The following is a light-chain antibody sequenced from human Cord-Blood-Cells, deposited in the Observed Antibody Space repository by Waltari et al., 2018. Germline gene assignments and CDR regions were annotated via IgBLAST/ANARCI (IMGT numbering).Light chain of an antibody. Sequence: QSALTQPASVSGSPGQSSTISCTGTSSDVGGYNYVSCYQQHPGKAPKLMMYDVSNRPAGISNRFAGSKSGNRASVTISGLQAEDEADYYCSSYTSSGHAVFGGGTQLTVL. CDR2: DVS. J-gene: IGLJ7*01. CDR1: SSDVGGYNY. V-gene: IGLV2-14*01. CDR3: SSYTSSGHAV.